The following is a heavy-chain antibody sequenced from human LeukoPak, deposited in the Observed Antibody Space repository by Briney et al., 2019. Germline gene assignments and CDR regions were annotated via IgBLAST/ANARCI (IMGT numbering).Heavy chain of an antibody. CDR3: AKFLEFPGYCSSTSCPGWFDP. D-gene: IGHD2-2*01. Sequence: GRSLRLSCAASGFTFSSYGMHWVRQAPGKGLEWVAVISYDGSNKYYADSVKGRFTISRDNSKNTLYLQMNSLRAEDTAVYYCAKFLEFPGYCSSTSCPGWFDPWGQGTLVTVSS. CDR1: GFTFSSYG. J-gene: IGHJ5*02. CDR2: ISYDGSNK. V-gene: IGHV3-30*18.